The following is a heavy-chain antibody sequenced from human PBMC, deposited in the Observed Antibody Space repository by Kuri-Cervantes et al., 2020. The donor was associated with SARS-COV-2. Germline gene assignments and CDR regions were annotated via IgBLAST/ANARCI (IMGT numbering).Heavy chain of an antibody. CDR3: ARDLRLGKSLDY. V-gene: IGHV3-11*04. J-gene: IGHJ4*02. Sequence: LSLTCAASGFTFSDYYMTWIRQAPGKGLEWVSYISSSGSTIYYADSVKGRFTISRDNAKSSVYLQMNSLRAEDTAVYYCARDLRLGKSLDYWGQGTLVTSPQ. D-gene: IGHD7-27*01. CDR1: GFTFSDYY. CDR2: ISSSGSTI.